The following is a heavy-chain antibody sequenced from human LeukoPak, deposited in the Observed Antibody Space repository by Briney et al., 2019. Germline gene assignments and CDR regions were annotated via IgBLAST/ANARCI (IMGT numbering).Heavy chain of an antibody. Sequence: GGSLRLSCAVSGFTFSNYAMTWVRQAPGKGLEWVSGLSGSGGSTYYADSVKGRFTISRDNSKNTLYLQMNTLRAEDTAMYFCVVAPYYYASGTFSPFDYWGQGTLVTVSS. J-gene: IGHJ4*02. D-gene: IGHD3-10*01. CDR3: VVAPYYYASGTFSPFDY. V-gene: IGHV3-23*01. CDR2: LSGSGGST. CDR1: GFTFSNYA.